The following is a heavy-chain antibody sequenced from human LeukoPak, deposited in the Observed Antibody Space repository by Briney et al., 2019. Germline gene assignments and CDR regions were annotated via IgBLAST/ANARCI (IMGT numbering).Heavy chain of an antibody. CDR2: IYYSGST. V-gene: IGHV4-38-2*02. D-gene: IGHD3-10*01. Sequence: SETLSLTCSVSGYSITSGYYWGWIRQPPGKGLEWIGRIYYSGSTYYNPSLKSRVTISVDTSKNQFSLKLSSVTAADTAVYYCGLTLPDGYGSGPGVAFDIWGQGTMVTVSS. CDR1: GYSITSGYY. J-gene: IGHJ3*02. CDR3: GLTLPDGYGSGPGVAFDI.